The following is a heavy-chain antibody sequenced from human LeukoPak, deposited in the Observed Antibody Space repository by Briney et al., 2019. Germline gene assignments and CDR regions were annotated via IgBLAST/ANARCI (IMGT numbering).Heavy chain of an antibody. V-gene: IGHV1-69*06. Sequence: SEKLSCNSSGGTFSSYAISWVRHAPGQGLEWMGGIIPIFGTANYAQKFQGRVTITADKSTSTAYMELSSLRSEDTAVYYCARAEGVDYDFWSGYYYYMDVWGKGTTVTVSS. CDR2: IIPIFGTA. D-gene: IGHD3-3*01. CDR3: ARAEGVDYDFWSGYYYYMDV. J-gene: IGHJ6*03. CDR1: GGTFSSYA.